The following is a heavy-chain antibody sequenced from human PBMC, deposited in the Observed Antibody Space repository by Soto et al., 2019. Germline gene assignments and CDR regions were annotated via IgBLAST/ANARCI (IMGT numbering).Heavy chain of an antibody. Sequence: QAQLMQSGAEVKKPGSSVKVSCRASGISFNTFPFCWGRQAPGQGFEGIGGTIPLFGLTNYPKKFQGKVTITADESRSTVYMEMTDLTSEDTAVYYCGSPVAGATLNTYYTYGMDVWGQGTTVTV. CDR3: GSPVAGATLNTYYTYGMDV. J-gene: IGHJ6*02. V-gene: IGHV1-69*01. D-gene: IGHD1-26*01. CDR2: TIPLFGLT. CDR1: GISFNTFP.